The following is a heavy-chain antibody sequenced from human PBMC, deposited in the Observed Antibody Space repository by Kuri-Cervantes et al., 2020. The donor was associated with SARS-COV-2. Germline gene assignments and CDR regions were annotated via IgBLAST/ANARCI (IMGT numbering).Heavy chain of an antibody. CDR1: GFSLNTNGNR. CDR3: ARSRDAYNLFDY. CDR2: IDWDDDK. D-gene: IGHD5-24*01. V-gene: IGHV2-70*04. Sequence: SGPTLVKPTETLTVTCTFSGFSLNTNGNRVSWIRQTPGKALEWLARIDWDDDKFYSTSLKSRLIISKDTSKNQVVLTMTNMDPVDTATYYCARSRDAYNLFDYWGQGTLVTASS. J-gene: IGHJ4*02.